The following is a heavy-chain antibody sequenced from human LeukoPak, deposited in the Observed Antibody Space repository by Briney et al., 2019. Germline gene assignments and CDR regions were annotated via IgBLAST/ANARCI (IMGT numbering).Heavy chain of an antibody. CDR3: ARDGSWIQLWVGAFDI. Sequence: GGSLRLSCAASGLTFSGYDMHWVRQAPGKGLEWVAVISYDGSNKYYADSVKGRFTISRGNSKNTLYLQMNSLRAEDTAVYYCARDGSWIQLWVGAFDIWGQGTMVTVSS. CDR1: GLTFSGYD. V-gene: IGHV3-30-3*01. D-gene: IGHD5-18*01. CDR2: ISYDGSNK. J-gene: IGHJ3*02.